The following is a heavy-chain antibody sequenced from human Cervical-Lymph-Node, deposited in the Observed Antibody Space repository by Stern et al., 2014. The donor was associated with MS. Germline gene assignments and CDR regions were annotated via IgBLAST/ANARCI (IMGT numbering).Heavy chain of an antibody. CDR3: ARVRKTDYDSSGYYVLPDY. CDR1: GGSISSGGYY. Sequence: QLQLQESGPGLVKPSQTLSLTCTVSGGSISSGGYYWSWIRQHPGKGLEWIGYIYYSGSTYYNPSLKSRVTISVDTSKNQFSLKLSSVTAADTAVYYCARVRKTDYDSSGYYVLPDYWGQGTLVTVSS. D-gene: IGHD3-22*01. V-gene: IGHV4-31*03. J-gene: IGHJ4*02. CDR2: IYYSGST.